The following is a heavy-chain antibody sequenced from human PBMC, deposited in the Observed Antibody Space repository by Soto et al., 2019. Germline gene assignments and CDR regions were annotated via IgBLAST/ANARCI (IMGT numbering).Heavy chain of an antibody. J-gene: IGHJ4*02. V-gene: IGHV4-59*08. CDR2: IYYSGST. Sequence: QVQLQESGPGLVKPSETLSLTCTVSGGSISSYYWSWIRQPPGKGLEWIGYIYYSGSTNYNPSLKSLVTISVDTSKNHFSLKLSAVTAADTAVYYCATTRNRGWELLYFDYWGQGTLVTVSS. CDR1: GGSISSYY. CDR3: ATTRNRGWELLYFDY. D-gene: IGHD1-26*01.